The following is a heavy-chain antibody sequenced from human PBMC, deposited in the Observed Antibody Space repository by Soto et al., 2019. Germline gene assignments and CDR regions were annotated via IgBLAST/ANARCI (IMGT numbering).Heavy chain of an antibody. J-gene: IGHJ6*02. D-gene: IGHD2-2*01. CDR3: ARGDIVLVPAARETYYYYGMDV. CDR1: GYTFTGYY. V-gene: IGHV1-2*04. CDR2: INPNSGGT. Sequence: GASVKVSCKASGYTFTGYYMHWVRQAPGQGLEWMGWINPNSGGTNYAQKFQGWVTMTRDTSISTAYMELSRLRSDDTAVYYCARGDIVLVPAARETYYYYGMDVWGQGTTVTVS.